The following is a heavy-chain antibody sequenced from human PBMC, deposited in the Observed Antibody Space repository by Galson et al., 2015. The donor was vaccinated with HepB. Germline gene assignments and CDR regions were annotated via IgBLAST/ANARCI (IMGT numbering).Heavy chain of an antibody. J-gene: IGHJ4*02. D-gene: IGHD3-16*02. CDR2: ISSSSSYI. CDR3: ARGESFGGVITDFDY. Sequence: SLRLSCAASGFTFSSYSMNWVRQAPGKGLEWVSSISSSSSYIYYADSVKGRFTISRDNAKNSLYLQMNSLRAEDTAVYYCARGESFGGVITDFDYWGQGTLVTVSS. CDR1: GFTFSSYS. V-gene: IGHV3-21*01.